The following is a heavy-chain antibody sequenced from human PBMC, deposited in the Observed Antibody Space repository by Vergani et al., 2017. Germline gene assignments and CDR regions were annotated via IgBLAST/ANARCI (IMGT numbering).Heavy chain of an antibody. J-gene: IGHJ4*02. D-gene: IGHD1-26*01. Sequence: QVQLQESGPGLVKPSQTLSLTCTVSGGSISSGGYYWSWIRQHPGKGLEWIGYIYYSGSTNYNPSLKSRVTISVDTSKHQFSLKLSSVTAADTAAYYCARHGGSYSGMYYFDYWGQGTLVTVSS. V-gene: IGHV4-31*03. CDR3: ARHGGSYSGMYYFDY. CDR2: IYYSGST. CDR1: GGSISSGGYY.